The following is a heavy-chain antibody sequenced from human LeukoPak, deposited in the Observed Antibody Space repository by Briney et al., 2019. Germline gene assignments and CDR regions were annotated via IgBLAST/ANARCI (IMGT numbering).Heavy chain of an antibody. Sequence: SETLSLTCTVSGGSISSGSYYWSWIRQPAGNGLEWIGRIYTSGSTNYNPSLKSRVTISVDTSENQFSLKLSSVTAADTAVYYCARDNRMGAFDIWGQGTMVTVSS. V-gene: IGHV4-61*02. D-gene: IGHD1-14*01. CDR1: GGSISSGSYY. CDR3: ARDNRMGAFDI. CDR2: IYTSGST. J-gene: IGHJ3*02.